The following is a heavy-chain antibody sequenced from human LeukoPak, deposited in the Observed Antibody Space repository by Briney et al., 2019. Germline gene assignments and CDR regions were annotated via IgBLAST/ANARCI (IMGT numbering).Heavy chain of an antibody. J-gene: IGHJ3*02. D-gene: IGHD2-2*01. V-gene: IGHV1-46*01. CDR3: AKDPTPHIVVVPAATAFDI. Sequence: GASVKVSCKASGYTFTSYYMHWVRQAPGQGLEWMGIINPSGGSTSYAQKFQGRVTMTRDTSTSTVYMELSSLRSEDTAVYYCAKDPTPHIVVVPAATAFDIWGQGTMVTVSS. CDR1: GYTFTSYY. CDR2: INPSGGST.